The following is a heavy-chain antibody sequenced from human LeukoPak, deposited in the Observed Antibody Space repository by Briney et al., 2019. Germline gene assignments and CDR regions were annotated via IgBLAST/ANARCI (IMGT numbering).Heavy chain of an antibody. CDR2: ISSSSSYI. V-gene: IGHV3-21*01. Sequence: GGSLRLSCAASGFTFSIYSMNWVRQAPGKGLEWVSSISSSSSYIYYADSVKGRFTISRDNAKNSLYLKMNSLRAEDTAVYYCAREFGDYEAIDYWGQGTLVTVSS. CDR1: GFTFSIYS. J-gene: IGHJ4*02. D-gene: IGHD4-17*01. CDR3: AREFGDYEAIDY.